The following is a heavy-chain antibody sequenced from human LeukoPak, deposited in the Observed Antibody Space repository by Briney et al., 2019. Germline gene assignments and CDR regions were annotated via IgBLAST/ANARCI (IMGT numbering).Heavy chain of an antibody. CDR2: IYTSGTT. J-gene: IGHJ6*03. CDR1: GDSISYYY. V-gene: IGHV4-4*07. CDR3: ALQGGSGSYYYYYYYMDV. Sequence: SETLSLTCTVSGDSISYYYWSWIRQPAGKGLEWIGRIYTSGTTHYNPSLKSRVTMSVDTSKNQFSLKLSSVTAADTAVYYCALQGGSGSYYYYYYYMDVWGKGTTVTISS. D-gene: IGHD3-10*01.